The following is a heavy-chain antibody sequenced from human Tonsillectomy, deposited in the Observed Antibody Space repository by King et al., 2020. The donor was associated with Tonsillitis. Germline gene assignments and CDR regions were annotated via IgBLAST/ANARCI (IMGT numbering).Heavy chain of an antibody. Sequence: VQLVESGGGLVQPGGSLRLSCAASGFTFSSYEVNWVRQAPGKGREWGSYIDFSGSLIYCADSVKGRLTISRDHAKNSLYLQMNSLRADDTAVYYCARGAGLAHYYYYMDVWGKGTTVTVSS. CDR2: IDFSGSLI. CDR1: GFTFSSYE. J-gene: IGHJ6*03. D-gene: IGHD3-10*01. V-gene: IGHV3-48*03. CDR3: ARGAGLAHYYYYMDV.